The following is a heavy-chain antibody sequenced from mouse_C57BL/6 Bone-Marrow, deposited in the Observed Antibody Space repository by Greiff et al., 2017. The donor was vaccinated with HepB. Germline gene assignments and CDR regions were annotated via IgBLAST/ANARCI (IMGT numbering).Heavy chain of an antibody. CDR1: GFTFSDYY. J-gene: IGHJ3*01. CDR3: ARNDGYSFAY. Sequence: EVQGVESGGGLVQPGGSLKLSCAASGFTFSDYYMYWVRQTPEKRLEWVAYISNGGGSTYYPDTVKGRFTISRDNAKNTLYLQMSRLKSEDTAMYYCARNDGYSFAYWGQGTLVTVSA. CDR2: ISNGGGST. D-gene: IGHD2-3*01. V-gene: IGHV5-12*01.